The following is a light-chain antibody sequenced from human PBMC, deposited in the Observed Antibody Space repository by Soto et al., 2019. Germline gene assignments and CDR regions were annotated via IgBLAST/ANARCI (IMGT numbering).Light chain of an antibody. CDR3: GSDACSDNYF. CDR2: EVT. J-gene: IGLJ1*01. CDR1: SNDVGAYNY. V-gene: IGLV2-8*01. Sequence: QSALTQPPSASGSPGQSVTISCTGSSNDVGAYNYVSWYQQHPGKAPKLIIYEVTKRPSGVPDRFSGSKSGITASLTVSGLQADDEAYYFCGSDACSDNYFFGTGTKLTVL.